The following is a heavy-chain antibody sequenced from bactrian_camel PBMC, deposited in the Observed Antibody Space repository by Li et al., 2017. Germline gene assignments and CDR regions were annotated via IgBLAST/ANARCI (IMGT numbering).Heavy chain of an antibody. Sequence: VQLVESGGDLVQPGGSLTLSCVASGFTFARYAMNWVRQAPGKGLEWVSGIYNDGSNTYYADSVKGRFTISQDNDKNAMYLQMNNLAPEDTAMYYCAADLDSAWLLTRWIFGYWGQGTQVTVS. J-gene: IGHJ6*01. D-gene: IGHD2*01. CDR2: IYNDGSNT. CDR1: GFTFARYA. CDR3: AADLDSAWLLTRWIFGY. V-gene: IGHV3S7*01.